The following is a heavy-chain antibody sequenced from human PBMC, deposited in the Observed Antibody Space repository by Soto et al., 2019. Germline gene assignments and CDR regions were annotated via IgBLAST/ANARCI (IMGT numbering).Heavy chain of an antibody. CDR1: GGSISSYY. D-gene: IGHD5-18*01. Sequence: SETLSLTCTVSGGSISSYYWIWIRQPPGKGLEWIGYIYYSGSTNYNPSLKSRVTISVDTSKNQFSLKLSSVTAADTAVYYCARRYGSRFDYWGQGTLVTVSS. J-gene: IGHJ4*02. V-gene: IGHV4-59*08. CDR2: IYYSGST. CDR3: ARRYGSRFDY.